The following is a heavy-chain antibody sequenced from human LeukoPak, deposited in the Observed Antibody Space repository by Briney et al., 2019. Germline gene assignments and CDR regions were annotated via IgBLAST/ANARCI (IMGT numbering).Heavy chain of an antibody. V-gene: IGHV3-21*01. Sequence: GGSLRLSCAASGFTFSSYSMNWVRQAPGKGLEWVSSISSSSSCIYYADSVKGRFTISRDNAKNSLYLQMNSLRAEDTAVYYCARGSGYSYGRFYDYWGQGTLVTVSS. CDR3: ARGSGYSYGRFYDY. D-gene: IGHD5-18*01. CDR2: ISSSSSCI. J-gene: IGHJ4*02. CDR1: GFTFSSYS.